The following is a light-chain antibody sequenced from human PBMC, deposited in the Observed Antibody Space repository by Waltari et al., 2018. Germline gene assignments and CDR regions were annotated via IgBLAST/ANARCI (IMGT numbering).Light chain of an antibody. Sequence: EIVLTQSPATLSLSAGERAPLSCRASQRVFNYLAWYQQKPGQAPRLLIYDTSKRATGIPARFSGSGSGTDFTLTISNLEAEDFALYFCQQGSVLPLTFGGGTKVDIK. CDR1: QRVFNY. CDR3: QQGSVLPLT. V-gene: IGKV3-11*01. CDR2: DTS. J-gene: IGKJ4*01.